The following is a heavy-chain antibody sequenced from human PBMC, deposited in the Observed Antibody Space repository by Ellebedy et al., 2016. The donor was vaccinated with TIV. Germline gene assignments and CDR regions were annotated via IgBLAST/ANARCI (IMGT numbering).Heavy chain of an antibody. J-gene: IGHJ5*02. CDR1: GFNFRSYW. D-gene: IGHD4-17*01. CDR2: IRQEGDEI. CDR3: ARRASYGDYAVQVNPWYDP. Sequence: GESLKISCAASGFNFRSYWMTWVRQAPGKGLEWVAKIRQEGDEIYYVESVKGRFTISRDNAKNSLFLQMNSLRVEDTAVYYCARRASYGDYAVQVNPWYDPWGQGTLVTVSS. V-gene: IGHV3-7*01.